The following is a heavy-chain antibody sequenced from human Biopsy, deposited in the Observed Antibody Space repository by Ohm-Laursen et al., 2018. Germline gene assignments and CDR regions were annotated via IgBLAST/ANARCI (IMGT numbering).Heavy chain of an antibody. V-gene: IGHV1-24*01. D-gene: IGHD1-1*01. CDR3: AADINVWNVNY. J-gene: IGHJ4*02. Sequence: ASVKVSCKVSGYTLTELSMHWVRQAPGKGLEWMGGFAPENGKTVYAQNFQARVSVTEDTSTDTAYMELRSLRSEDTAVYYCAADINVWNVNYWGQGTQVAVSS. CDR1: GYTLTELS. CDR2: FAPENGKT.